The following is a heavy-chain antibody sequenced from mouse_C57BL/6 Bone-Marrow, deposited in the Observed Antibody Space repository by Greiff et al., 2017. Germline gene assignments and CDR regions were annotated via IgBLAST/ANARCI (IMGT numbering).Heavy chain of an antibody. CDR1: GFTFSSYG. D-gene: IGHD1-1*01. CDR3: ARPDYYGSLDY. J-gene: IGHJ2*01. V-gene: IGHV5-6*01. Sequence: EVQLVESGGDLVKPGGSLKLSCAASGFTFSSYGMSWVRQTPDKRLEWVATISSGGSYTYYPDSVKGRFTISRDNAKNTLYLQMSSLKSEDTAMYYCARPDYYGSLDYWGQGTTLTVSS. CDR2: ISSGGSYT.